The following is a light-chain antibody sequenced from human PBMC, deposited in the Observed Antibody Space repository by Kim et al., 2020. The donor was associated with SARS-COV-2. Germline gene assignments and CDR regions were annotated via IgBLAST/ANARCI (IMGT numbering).Light chain of an antibody. CDR3: AIWYGNTCV. V-gene: IGLV5-39*01. CDR2: YKSDSNK. CDR1: SGFSVDIYN. J-gene: IGLJ3*02. Sequence: FTCTLRSGFSVDIYNIYCYQQKPGSLPQFLLRYKSDSNKQQASGVPSRFSGSKDASTNAGLLVISGLQSQDEADYYRAIWYGNTCVFRGGSHLTV.